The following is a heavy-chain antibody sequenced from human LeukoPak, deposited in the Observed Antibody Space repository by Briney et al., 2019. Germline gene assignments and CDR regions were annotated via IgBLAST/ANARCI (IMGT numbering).Heavy chain of an antibody. J-gene: IGHJ3*02. V-gene: IGHV4-39*07. Sequence: SETLSLTCNVSGDSISRSRHFWAWIRQSPGRGLEWIGYIYNSGSTYYNPSLKSRVTISVDTSKNQFSLRLSPVTAADTAVYYCAREREWGVWGEPDAFDIWGQGTMVTVSS. CDR1: GDSISRSRHF. D-gene: IGHD3-16*01. CDR2: IYNSGST. CDR3: AREREWGVWGEPDAFDI.